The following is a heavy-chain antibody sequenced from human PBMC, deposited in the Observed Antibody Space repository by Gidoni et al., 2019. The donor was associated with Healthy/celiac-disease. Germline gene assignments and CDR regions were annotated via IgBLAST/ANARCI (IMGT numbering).Heavy chain of an antibody. D-gene: IGHD5-12*01. CDR2: ISYDGSNK. Sequence: QVQLVESGGGVVQPGRSLRLSCAASGFTFSSYAMHWVRQAPGKGLEWVAVISYDGSNKYYADSVKGRFTISRDNSKNTLYLQMNSLRAEDTAVYYCARNNKGYSGYETLDYWGQGTLVTVSS. V-gene: IGHV3-30-3*01. J-gene: IGHJ4*02. CDR1: GFTFSSYA. CDR3: ARNNKGYSGYETLDY.